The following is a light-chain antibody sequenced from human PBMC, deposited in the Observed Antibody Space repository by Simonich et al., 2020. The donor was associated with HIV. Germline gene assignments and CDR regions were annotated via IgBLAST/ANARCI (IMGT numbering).Light chain of an antibody. V-gene: IGKV1-39*01. CDR3: QQSYSTPMYT. J-gene: IGKJ2*01. CDR2: AAS. CDR1: QSISRY. Sequence: DIQLTQSPSFLSASVGDRVTITCRASQSISRYLNWYQQKPGKAPRLLIYAASSLQSGVPSRFSGSGSGTDFTLTISSLQPEDFATYYCQQSYSTPMYTFGQGTKLEI.